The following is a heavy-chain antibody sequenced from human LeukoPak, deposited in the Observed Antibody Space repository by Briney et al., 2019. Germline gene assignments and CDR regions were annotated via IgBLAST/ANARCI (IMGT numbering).Heavy chain of an antibody. Sequence: PGRSLRLSCAASGFTFSSYAMHWVRQAPGKGLEWVAVISYDGSNKYYADSVKGRFTISRDNSKNTLYLQMNSLRAEDTAVYYCARVVGTRNNYGMDVWGQGTTVTVSS. D-gene: IGHD2-21*01. CDR3: ARVVGTRNNYGMDV. V-gene: IGHV3-30-3*01. CDR1: GFTFSSYA. J-gene: IGHJ6*02. CDR2: ISYDGSNK.